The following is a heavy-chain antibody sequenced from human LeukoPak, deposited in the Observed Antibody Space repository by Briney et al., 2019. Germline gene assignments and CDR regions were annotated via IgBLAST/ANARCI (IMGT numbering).Heavy chain of an antibody. Sequence: GGSLRLSCAASGFSFSSFGMHWVRQTPGKGLEWLTFIHNDGITEYYADSVKGRFTISRDNSKNTVYLQMNSLRVEDTAVYDCAKDDPTGRYLWGQGTLVPSSS. CDR3: AKDDPTGRYL. V-gene: IGHV3-30*02. J-gene: IGHJ4*02. CDR1: GFSFSSFG. CDR2: IHNDGITE. D-gene: IGHD3-10*01.